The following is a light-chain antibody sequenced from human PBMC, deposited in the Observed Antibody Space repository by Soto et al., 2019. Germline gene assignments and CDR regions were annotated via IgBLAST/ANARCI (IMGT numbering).Light chain of an antibody. J-gene: IGKJ2*01. CDR3: QQYYNYRYT. V-gene: IGKV1-5*03. Sequence: DIQMTQSPSTLSASVGDRVTITCRASQSISSWLAWYQQKPGKAPKLLIYKASSLQTGVPSRFSGSASGTEFTLTINSLQPDDFATYYCQQYYNYRYTFGRGTKVDIK. CDR2: KAS. CDR1: QSISSW.